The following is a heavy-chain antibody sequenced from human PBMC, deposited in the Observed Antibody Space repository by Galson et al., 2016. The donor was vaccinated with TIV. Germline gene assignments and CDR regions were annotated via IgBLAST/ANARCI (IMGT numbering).Heavy chain of an antibody. V-gene: IGHV1-69*02. CDR1: GSTFSSYT. Sequence: SVKVSCKASGSTFSSYTIFWVRQAPGQGLEWMGRIIPIIGMTNYAQKFQGRVTITADTSTNTAYMELGSLRSEDTAIYYCAGASVGAARDGGDYWGQGTLVTVSS. J-gene: IGHJ4*02. CDR3: AGASVGAARDGGDY. CDR2: IIPIIGMT. D-gene: IGHD6-6*01.